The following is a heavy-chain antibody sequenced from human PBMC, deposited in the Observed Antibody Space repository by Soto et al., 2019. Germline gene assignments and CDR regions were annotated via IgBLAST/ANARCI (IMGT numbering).Heavy chain of an antibody. J-gene: IGHJ5*02. D-gene: IGHD3-3*01. V-gene: IGHV4-31*03. CDR2: IFYSGST. CDR3: ARGAQDPYYDFWSGYPYNWFDP. CDR1: GGSISSGDYY. Sequence: PSETLSLTCTVSGGSISSGDYYWSWIRQHPGKGLEWIGYIFYSGSTYYNPSLKSRVTISVDTSKNQFSLKLSSATAADTAVYYCARGAQDPYYDFWSGYPYNWFDPWGQGTLVTVSS.